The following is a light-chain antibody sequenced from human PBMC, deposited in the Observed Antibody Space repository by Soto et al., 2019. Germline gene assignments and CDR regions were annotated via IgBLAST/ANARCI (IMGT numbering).Light chain of an antibody. CDR2: GAS. Sequence: EIVLTQSPGTLSLSPGERATLSCRASQSVSSNYLAWYQQKPGQAPRLLIYGASSRATGNPDRFSGNGSGTDFNLIISRLEPEDFAVYYCQQYGSTPQPFGQGTKVEIK. J-gene: IGKJ1*01. CDR3: QQYGSTPQP. CDR1: QSVSSNY. V-gene: IGKV3-20*01.